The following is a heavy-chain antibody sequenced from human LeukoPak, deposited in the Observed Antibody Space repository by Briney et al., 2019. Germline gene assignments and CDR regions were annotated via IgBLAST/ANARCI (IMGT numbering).Heavy chain of an antibody. J-gene: IGHJ4*02. Sequence: ASVKVSCKASGYTFTGYYMHWVRQAPGQGLEWMGWINPNSGGTNYAQKFQGRVTMTRDTSISTAYMELSRLRSDDTAVYYCARGGYYESSGYYSFDYWGQGTLVTVSS. CDR2: INPNSGGT. D-gene: IGHD3-22*01. CDR3: ARGGYYESSGYYSFDY. CDR1: GYTFTGYY. V-gene: IGHV1-2*02.